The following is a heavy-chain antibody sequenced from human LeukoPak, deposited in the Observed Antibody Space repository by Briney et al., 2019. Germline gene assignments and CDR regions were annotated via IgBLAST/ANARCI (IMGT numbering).Heavy chain of an antibody. CDR1: GGSFGGYY. D-gene: IGHD6-13*01. CDR3: ARGAINSSWAFDY. CDR2: INHSGST. V-gene: IGHV4-34*01. Sequence: SETLSLTCAVYGGSFGGYYWSWIRQPPGKWLEWIGEINHSGSTNYNPSLKSRVTISVDTSKNQFSLKLSSVTAADTAVYYCARGAINSSWAFDYWGQGTLVTVSS. J-gene: IGHJ4*02.